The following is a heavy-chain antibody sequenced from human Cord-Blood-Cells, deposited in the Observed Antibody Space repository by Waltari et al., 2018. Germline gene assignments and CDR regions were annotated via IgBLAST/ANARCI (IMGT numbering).Heavy chain of an antibody. CDR1: GGSFSDYY. D-gene: IGHD4-17*01. Sequence: QVQLQQWGAGPLKPSEPLSLTCAVYGGSFSDYYWSWIRPPPGKGLEWIGEINHSGSTNYNPSLKSRVTISVDTSKNQFSLKLSSVTAADTAVYYCARGRDYGGNVCYGMDVWGQGTTVTVSS. V-gene: IGHV4-34*01. J-gene: IGHJ6*02. CDR3: ARGRDYGGNVCYGMDV. CDR2: INHSGST.